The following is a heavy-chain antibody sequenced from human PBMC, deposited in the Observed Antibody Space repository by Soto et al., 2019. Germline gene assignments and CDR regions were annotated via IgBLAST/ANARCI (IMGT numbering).Heavy chain of an antibody. CDR3: ARDPTISSGYYRLHHYYGMDV. D-gene: IGHD3-22*01. Sequence: SETLSLTCTVSGGSISSYYWSWIRQPPGKGLEWIGYIYYSGSTNYNPSLKSRVTISVDTSKNQFSLKLSSVTAADTAVYYCARDPTISSGYYRLHHYYGMDVWGQGTTVTVSS. CDR1: GGSISSYY. J-gene: IGHJ6*02. V-gene: IGHV4-59*01. CDR2: IYYSGST.